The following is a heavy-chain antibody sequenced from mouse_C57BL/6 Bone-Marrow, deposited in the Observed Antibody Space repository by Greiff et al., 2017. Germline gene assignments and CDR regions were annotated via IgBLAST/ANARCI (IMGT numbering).Heavy chain of an antibody. CDR2: ISDGGSYT. J-gene: IGHJ2*01. CDR1: GFTFSSYA. Sequence: EVQGVESGGGLVKPGGSLKLSCAASGFTFSSYAMSWVRQTPEKGLEWVATISDGGSYTYYPDNVKGRFTISRDNAKNNLYLQMSHLKSEDTAMYYCARDLIYYDYWGQGTTLTVSS. CDR3: ARDLIYYDY. V-gene: IGHV5-4*01.